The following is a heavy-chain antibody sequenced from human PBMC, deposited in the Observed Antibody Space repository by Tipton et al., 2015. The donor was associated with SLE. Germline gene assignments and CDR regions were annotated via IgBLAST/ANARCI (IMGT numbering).Heavy chain of an antibody. CDR1: GGSISSSSYY. V-gene: IGHV4-39*07. J-gene: IGHJ6*02. CDR2: IYTSGST. Sequence: LRLSCTVSGGSISSSSYYWGWIRQPPGKGLEWIGRIYTSGSTNSNPPLKSRVTMSVDTSKNQFSLKLSSVTAADTAVYYCAREGQGIAAHYYYYGMDVWGQGTTVTVSS. D-gene: IGHD6-13*01. CDR3: AREGQGIAAHYYYYGMDV.